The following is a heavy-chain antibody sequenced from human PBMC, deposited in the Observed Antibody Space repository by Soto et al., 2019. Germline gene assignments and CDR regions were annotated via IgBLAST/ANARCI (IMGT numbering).Heavy chain of an antibody. CDR2: IFPGDSDT. J-gene: IGHJ6*02. Sequence: SRNASGFSLNTYWIGWVRQKPGKGLEWMGSIFPGDSDTRYSPSFQGQVIISADRSISTAYLQWRSLKASDTAIYYRARQGRRNSGYGWYYGMDFGGEGTKFTVPS. CDR1: GFSLNTYW. CDR3: ARQGRRNSGYGWYYGMDF. V-gene: IGHV5-51*01. D-gene: IGHD5-12*01.